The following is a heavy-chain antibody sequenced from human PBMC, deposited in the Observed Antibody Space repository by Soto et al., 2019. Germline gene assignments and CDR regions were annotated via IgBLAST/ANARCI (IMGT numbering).Heavy chain of an antibody. D-gene: IGHD6-19*01. V-gene: IGHV4-30-4*01. CDR3: ARSRGSGFDSFDT. CDR2: IYHSGNT. CDR1: GGSITRGDYY. J-gene: IGHJ4*02. Sequence: QVQLQESGPGLVKTSQILSLTCTVSGGSITRGDYYWSWIRQSPGKGLEWIGYIYHSGNTFYNPSLKTRASXSXDXTTQHFSLALSPLSAADTALYSCARSRGSGFDSFDTWGQGALVSASS.